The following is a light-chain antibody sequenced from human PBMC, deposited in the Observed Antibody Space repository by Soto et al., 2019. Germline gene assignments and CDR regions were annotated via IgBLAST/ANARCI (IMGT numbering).Light chain of an antibody. Sequence: PGEGATLSCRASQTVSSSLAWYQQKPGQAPRLLIFGASPRATGVPARFSGGGSGTLFTLTISSLQSEDFAVYYCQQYNNWPPWTFGQGTKVDIK. J-gene: IGKJ1*01. CDR3: QQYNNWPPWT. CDR1: QTVSSS. V-gene: IGKV3-15*01. CDR2: GAS.